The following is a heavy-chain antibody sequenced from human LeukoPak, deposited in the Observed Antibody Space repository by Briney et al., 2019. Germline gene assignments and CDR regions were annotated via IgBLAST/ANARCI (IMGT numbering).Heavy chain of an antibody. J-gene: IGHJ4*02. CDR2: ISAYNGNT. CDR1: GYTFTSYG. Sequence: ASVKVSCKASGYTFTSYGISWVRQAPVQGLEWMGWISAYNGNTSYAQKLQGRVTMTTDTSTSTAYMELRSLRSDDTAVYYCARGPPHIAAAGFDYWGQGTLVTVSS. V-gene: IGHV1-18*01. D-gene: IGHD6-13*01. CDR3: ARGPPHIAAAGFDY.